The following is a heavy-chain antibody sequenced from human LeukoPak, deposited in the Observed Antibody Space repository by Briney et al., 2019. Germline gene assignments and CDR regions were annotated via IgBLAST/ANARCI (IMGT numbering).Heavy chain of an antibody. CDR2: ISYGGSNK. D-gene: IGHD3-3*01. CDR1: GFTFSSYA. J-gene: IGHJ6*02. CDR3: ARDYTIFGEVPLPSDV. V-gene: IGHV3-30-3*01. Sequence: GGSLRLSCAASGFTFSSYAMHWVRQAPGKGLEWVAAISYGGSNKYYADSVKGRFTISRDKSKNTLYLQMNSLRAEDTAVYYCARDYTIFGEVPLPSDVWGQGTTVTVSS.